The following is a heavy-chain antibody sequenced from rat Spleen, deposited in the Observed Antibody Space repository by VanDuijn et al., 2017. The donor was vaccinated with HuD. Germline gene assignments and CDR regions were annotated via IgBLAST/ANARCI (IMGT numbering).Heavy chain of an antibody. Sequence: EVQLVESGGGLVQPGRSMKLSCAASGFTFSDYYMAWVRQAPKKGLEWVASISYEGSGTYYGDSVKGRFTISRDNAKSTLYLQMNSLRSEDTATYYCASVEAQFAYWGQGTLVTVSS. V-gene: IGHV5-22*01. J-gene: IGHJ3*01. CDR1: GFTFSDYY. D-gene: IGHD1-11*01. CDR3: ASVEAQFAY. CDR2: ISYEGSGT.